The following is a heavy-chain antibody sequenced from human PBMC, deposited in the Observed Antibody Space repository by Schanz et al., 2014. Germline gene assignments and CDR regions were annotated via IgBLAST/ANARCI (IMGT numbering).Heavy chain of an antibody. CDR3: ARDAADFYDILTEEDY. CDR1: GYTFTSYG. V-gene: IGHV1-18*01. CDR2: ISAYNGNT. D-gene: IGHD3-9*01. Sequence: QVHLVQSGAEVKRPGASVKVSCKASGYTFTSYGISWVRQAPGQGLGWMGWISAYNGNTKYPQKLQGRVTMTTDTSTSTAYMELRSLRSDDTAVYYCARDAADFYDILTEEDYWGQGTLVTVSS. J-gene: IGHJ4*02.